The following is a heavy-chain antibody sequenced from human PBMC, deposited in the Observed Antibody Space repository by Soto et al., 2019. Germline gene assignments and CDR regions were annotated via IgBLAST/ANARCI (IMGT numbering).Heavy chain of an antibody. CDR3: ARDGYRSSTSCYHYYYYYGMDV. D-gene: IGHD2-2*01. CDR2: ISAYNGNT. Sequence: GASVKVSCKASGYTFTSYGISWVRQAPGQGLEWMGWISAYNGNTNYAQKLQGRVTMTTDTSTSTAYMELRSLRSDDTAVYYCARDGYRSSTSCYHYYYYYGMDVWGQGTTVTVSS. V-gene: IGHV1-18*04. CDR1: GYTFTSYG. J-gene: IGHJ6*02.